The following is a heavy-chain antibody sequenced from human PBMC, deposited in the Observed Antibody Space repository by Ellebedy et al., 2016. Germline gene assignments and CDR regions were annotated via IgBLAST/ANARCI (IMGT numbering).Heavy chain of an antibody. CDR3: ARTPSYYDSSGIDY. J-gene: IGHJ4*02. CDR1: GGSISSGGYY. Sequence: SETLSLTXTVSGGSISSGGYYWSWIRQHPGKGLEWIGYIYYSGSTYYNPSLKSRVTISVDTSKNQFSLKLSSVTAADTAVYYCARTPSYYDSSGIDYWGQGTLVTVSS. V-gene: IGHV4-31*03. D-gene: IGHD3-22*01. CDR2: IYYSGST.